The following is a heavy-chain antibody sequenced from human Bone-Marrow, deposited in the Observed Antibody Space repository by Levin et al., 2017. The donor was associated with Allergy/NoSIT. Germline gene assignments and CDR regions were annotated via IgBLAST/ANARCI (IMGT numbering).Heavy chain of an antibody. Sequence: ASVKVSCKASGGTFSSYAISWVRQAPGQGLEWMGGIIPIFGTANYAQKFQGRVTITADESTSTAYMELSSLRSEDTAVYYCTKRAERWPNSGYFDLWGRGTLVTVSS. CDR1: GGTFSSYA. J-gene: IGHJ2*01. CDR2: IIPIFGTA. CDR3: TKRAERWPNSGYFDL. D-gene: IGHD5-24*01. V-gene: IGHV1-69*13.